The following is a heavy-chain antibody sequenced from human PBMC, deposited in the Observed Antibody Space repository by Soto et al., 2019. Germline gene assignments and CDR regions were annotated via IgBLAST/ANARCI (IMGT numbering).Heavy chain of an antibody. D-gene: IGHD3-22*01. J-gene: IGHJ6*02. CDR2: IIPIFGTA. CDR1: GGTFSSYA. Sequence: QVQLVQSGAEVKKPGSSVKVSCKASGGTFSSYAISWVRQAPGQGLEWMGGIIPIFGTANYAQKFQGRVTITADESTSTAYMELSSLRSEDTAVYYCARAHYYDSSGSATYYYCGMDVWGQGTTVTVSS. V-gene: IGHV1-69*01. CDR3: ARAHYYDSSGSATYYYCGMDV.